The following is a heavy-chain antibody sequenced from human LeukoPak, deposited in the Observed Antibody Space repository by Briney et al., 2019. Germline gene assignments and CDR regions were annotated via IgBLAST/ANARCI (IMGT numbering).Heavy chain of an antibody. V-gene: IGHV1-2*02. J-gene: IGHJ5*02. D-gene: IGHD6-19*01. CDR3: ARAGIAVAGLHRPGDWFDP. Sequence: ASVKVSCKASGYTFTGYYMHWVRQAPGQGLEWMGWINPNSGGTNYAQKFQGRVTMTRDTSISTAYMELSRLRSDDTAVYYCARAGIAVAGLHRPGDWFDPWGQGTLVTVSS. CDR1: GYTFTGYY. CDR2: INPNSGGT.